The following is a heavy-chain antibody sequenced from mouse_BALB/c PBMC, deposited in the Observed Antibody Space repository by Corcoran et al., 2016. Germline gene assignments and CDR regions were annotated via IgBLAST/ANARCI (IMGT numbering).Heavy chain of an antibody. D-gene: IGHD2-1*01. CDR3: ARGYGNYPDWYFDV. CDR2: FYPGSGSI. CDR1: GYTFTEYI. V-gene: IGHV1-62-2*01. J-gene: IGHJ1*01. Sequence: VQLQQSGAELVKPGASVKLSCKASGYTFTEYIIHWVKQRSGQGLEWIGWFYPGSGSIKYNEKFKDKATLTADKSSSTAYMQFNSLTSEDSAVYYCARGYGNYPDWYFDVWGAGTTVTVSS.